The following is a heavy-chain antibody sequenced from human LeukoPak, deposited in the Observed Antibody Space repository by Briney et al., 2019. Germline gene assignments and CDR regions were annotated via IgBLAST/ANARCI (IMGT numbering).Heavy chain of an antibody. Sequence: GASVKVSCKASGYTFTGYYMHWVRQAPGQGLEWMGWINPNSGGTNYAQKLQGRVTMTRDTSISAAYMELSRLRSDDTAVYYCARSGYYYYYMDVWGKGTTVTVSS. CDR3: ARSGYYYYYMDV. V-gene: IGHV1-2*02. J-gene: IGHJ6*03. CDR2: INPNSGGT. CDR1: GYTFTGYY.